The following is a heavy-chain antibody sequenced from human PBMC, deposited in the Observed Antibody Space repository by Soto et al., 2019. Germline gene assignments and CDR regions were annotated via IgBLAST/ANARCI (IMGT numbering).Heavy chain of an antibody. CDR1: GFTFSDYY. V-gene: IGHV3-11*01. CDR3: ARDVDADFRTDFDY. D-gene: IGHD4-17*01. Sequence: GGSLRLSCAAPGFTFSDYYIYWIRRAPGKGLEWISYISGNGEVIQYAASARGRFTISRDNAENSAYLEMESLRDEDTALYYCARDVDADFRTDFDYWGRGTLVTVSS. J-gene: IGHJ4*02. CDR2: ISGNGEVI.